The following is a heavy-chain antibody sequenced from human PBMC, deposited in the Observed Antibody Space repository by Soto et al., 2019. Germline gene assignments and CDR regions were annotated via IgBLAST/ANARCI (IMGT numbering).Heavy chain of an antibody. V-gene: IGHV4-31*03. D-gene: IGHD3-3*01. CDR2: IYYSGST. Sequence: SETLSLTCTVSGGSISSGGYYWSWIRQHPGKGLEWIGYIYYSGSTYYNPSLKSRVTISVDTSKNQFSLKLSSVTAADTAVYYCAATKRFLEWLSTLAAFDIWGKETMVTVSS. J-gene: IGHJ3*02. CDR3: AATKRFLEWLSTLAAFDI. CDR1: GGSISSGGYY.